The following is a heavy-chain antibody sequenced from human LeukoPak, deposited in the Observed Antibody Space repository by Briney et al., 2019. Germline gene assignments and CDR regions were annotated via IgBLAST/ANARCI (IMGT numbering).Heavy chain of an antibody. Sequence: ASVKVSCKASGYTFTNYIMHWVRQAPGQRLDWMGWINAGNGNTKYSQKFQGRVIITRDTSASTAYMELSSLMPEDTAVYYCASYSEGGSGDYWGQGTLVTVSS. CDR2: INAGNGNT. CDR1: GYTFTNYI. CDR3: ASYSEGGSGDY. V-gene: IGHV1-3*01. J-gene: IGHJ4*02. D-gene: IGHD3-10*01.